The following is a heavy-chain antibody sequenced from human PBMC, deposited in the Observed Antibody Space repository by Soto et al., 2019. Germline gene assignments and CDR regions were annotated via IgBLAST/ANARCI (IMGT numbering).Heavy chain of an antibody. CDR3: ARVNVRYYDSSGYLRAFDI. Sequence: GPSVKVSCQASGYTFTSDGSNCVRPAPGQGLEWMGWISAYHGKTDYAQKLQGRVTMTTDTSTSTAYMELRSLRSDDTAVYYCARVNVRYYDSSGYLRAFDIWGQGTMVTVS. V-gene: IGHV1-18*01. CDR2: ISAYHGKT. D-gene: IGHD3-22*01. J-gene: IGHJ3*02. CDR1: GYTFTSDG.